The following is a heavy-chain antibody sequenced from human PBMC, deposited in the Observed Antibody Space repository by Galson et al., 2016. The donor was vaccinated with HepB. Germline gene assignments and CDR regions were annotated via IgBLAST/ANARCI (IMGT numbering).Heavy chain of an antibody. Sequence: QSGAEVKKPGESLKISCQVSGYRFHTYWIAWVRQMPGKGLEWMGMIFPNNAETRYSPSLQGQITISADKSLSIAYLHWSSVRASDSAMYYCARQTAEGSFDYWGQGTLATASS. D-gene: IGHD2-21*02. CDR3: ARQTAEGSFDY. CDR2: IFPNNAET. CDR1: GYRFHTYW. V-gene: IGHV5-51*01. J-gene: IGHJ4*02.